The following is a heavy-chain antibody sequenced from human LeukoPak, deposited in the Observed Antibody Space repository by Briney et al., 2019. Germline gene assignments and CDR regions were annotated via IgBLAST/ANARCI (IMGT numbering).Heavy chain of an antibody. V-gene: IGHV3-23*01. Sequence: GGSLRLSCAASGFTFSSYAMSWVRQAPGKGLEWVSAISGSGGSTYYADSVKGRFTISRDNSKNTLYLQMNSLRAEDTAVYYCAKAMPFVVVPAALFDYWGRGTLVTVSS. J-gene: IGHJ4*02. CDR1: GFTFSSYA. D-gene: IGHD2-2*01. CDR2: ISGSGGST. CDR3: AKAMPFVVVPAALFDY.